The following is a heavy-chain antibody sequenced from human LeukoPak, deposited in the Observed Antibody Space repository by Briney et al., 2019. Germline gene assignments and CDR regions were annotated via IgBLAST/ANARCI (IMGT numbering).Heavy chain of an antibody. D-gene: IGHD5-24*01. J-gene: IGHJ4*02. Sequence: PGGSLRLSCAASGFTFSDYYMSWTRQAPGKGLEWVAYMSDSGRSIIAYADSVKGRFTISGDKAKNSLYLQMNSLRVEDTAVYYCARDYKYAFDNWGQGTLVTVSS. V-gene: IGHV3-11*04. CDR1: GFTFSDYY. CDR3: ARDYKYAFDN. CDR2: MSDSGRSI.